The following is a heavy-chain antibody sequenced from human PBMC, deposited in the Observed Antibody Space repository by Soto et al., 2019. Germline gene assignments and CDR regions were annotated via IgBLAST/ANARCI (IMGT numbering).Heavy chain of an antibody. Sequence: EVQLLESGGGLVQPGGSLRPSCAASGFTFSNYAMSWVRQAPGKGLEWVSSISGSGDSTYYADSVKGRFTISRDNSKNTLHLQMNSLISEHTAVYYCARTGLGGGKNHDAFDIWGQGTMVTVSS. CDR3: ARTGLGGGKNHDAFDI. V-gene: IGHV3-23*01. CDR1: GFTFSNYA. D-gene: IGHD3-16*01. CDR2: ISGSGDST. J-gene: IGHJ3*02.